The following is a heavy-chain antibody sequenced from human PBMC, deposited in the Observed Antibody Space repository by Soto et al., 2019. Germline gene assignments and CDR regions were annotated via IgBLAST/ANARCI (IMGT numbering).Heavy chain of an antibody. CDR3: ARQAPMVRGLIDY. J-gene: IGHJ4*02. V-gene: IGHV3-7*05. CDR2: MKQDGSEK. Sequence: GGSLRLSCVASGFTFSSYWMNWVRQAPGKGLEWVANMKQDGSEKYYVDSVKGRFIISRDNAKNSLYLQMNSLRAEDTAVYYCARQAPMVRGLIDYWGQGTLVTVSS. D-gene: IGHD3-10*01. CDR1: GFTFSSYW.